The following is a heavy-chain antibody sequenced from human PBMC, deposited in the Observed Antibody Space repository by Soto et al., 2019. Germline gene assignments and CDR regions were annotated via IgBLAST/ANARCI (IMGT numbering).Heavy chain of an antibody. CDR3: TRDWRGRSRDGFET. CDR2: INTDGSTR. Sequence: DVQLVESGGGLVQPGGSLRLSCAASGFTFSSYWIHWVRQVPGKGLAGVSRINTDGSTRSYADSVMGRFTISRDNAKNTAYLQMNSLRAEDTAVYYCTRDWRGRSRDGFETWSQGTMVIVSS. D-gene: IGHD3-3*01. V-gene: IGHV3-74*01. J-gene: IGHJ3*02. CDR1: GFTFSSYW.